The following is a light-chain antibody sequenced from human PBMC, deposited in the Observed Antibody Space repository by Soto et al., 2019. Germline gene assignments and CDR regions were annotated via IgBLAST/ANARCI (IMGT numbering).Light chain of an antibody. CDR2: EAA. Sequence: DIQMTQSPSTLSASVGDRVTITCRASQYSHNYLAWYQQKPGEAPKLLIYEAANLESGVPSRFSGSGTGTESALPISSLQPDDFATNYCQQSNNYPWPFAQGTRVEI. J-gene: IGKJ1*01. CDR1: QYSHNY. V-gene: IGKV1-5*03. CDR3: QQSNNYPWP.